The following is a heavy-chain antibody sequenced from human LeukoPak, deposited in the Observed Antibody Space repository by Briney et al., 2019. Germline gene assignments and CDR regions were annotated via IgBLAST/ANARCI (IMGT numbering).Heavy chain of an antibody. D-gene: IGHD3-22*01. V-gene: IGHV4-4*02. CDR2: IYHSGST. Sequence: SETLSLTCAVSGGSISSSNWWSWVRQPPGKGLEWIGEIYHSGSTNYNPSLKSRVTISVDKSENQFSLKLSSVTAADTAVYYCARRSHDSSGYFQYYYYYGMDVWGQGTTVTVSS. CDR1: GGSISSSNW. J-gene: IGHJ6*02. CDR3: ARRSHDSSGYFQYYYYYGMDV.